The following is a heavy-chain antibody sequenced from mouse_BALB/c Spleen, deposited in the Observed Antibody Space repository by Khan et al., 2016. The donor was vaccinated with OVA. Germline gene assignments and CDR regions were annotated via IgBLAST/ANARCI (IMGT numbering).Heavy chain of an antibody. Sequence: QVQLKQSGAELVRPGASVKLSCRTSGYIFTNYWIHWVKQRPGQGLEWIARIYPGTDNTYYNEKFKDKATLTVDRSSSTAYMQLSSLKSEDSAVYFCARGESLYYFVYWGQGTTLTVSS. J-gene: IGHJ2*01. V-gene: IGHV1-76*01. CDR3: ARGESLYYFVY. CDR2: IYPGTDNT. D-gene: IGHD6-2*01. CDR1: GYIFTNYW.